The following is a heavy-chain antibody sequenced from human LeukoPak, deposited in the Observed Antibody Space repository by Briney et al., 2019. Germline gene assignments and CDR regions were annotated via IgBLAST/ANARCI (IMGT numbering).Heavy chain of an antibody. CDR1: GLTFSGYC. J-gene: IGHJ4*02. V-gene: IGHV4-34*01. D-gene: IGHD3-22*01. CDR3: ARGRTPGLRYYYDSSGYYSL. CDR2: INHSGST. Sequence: AGTLSLTCAVYGLTFSGYCWSWIRQPPGKGLEWVGEINHSGSTNYNASPKSRVTIAADTSKKQFSLKMCSVTAADTAVYYCARGRTPGLRYYYDSSGYYSLWGQGTLVTVSS.